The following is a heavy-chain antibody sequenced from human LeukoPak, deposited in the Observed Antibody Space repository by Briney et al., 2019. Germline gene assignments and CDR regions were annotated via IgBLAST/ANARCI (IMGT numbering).Heavy chain of an antibody. J-gene: IGHJ4*02. V-gene: IGHV3-23*01. CDR3: AKIGSYSVLGAYYFDS. CDR1: GFTFSSYS. Sequence: PGGSLRLSCAASGFTFSSYSMNWVRQAPGKGLEWVSALSGSGSSTYYADSVKGRFTISRDNSKSTLYLQMNSLRAEDTAVYYCAKIGSYSVLGAYYFDSWGQGTLVTVSS. CDR2: LSGSGSST. D-gene: IGHD1-26*01.